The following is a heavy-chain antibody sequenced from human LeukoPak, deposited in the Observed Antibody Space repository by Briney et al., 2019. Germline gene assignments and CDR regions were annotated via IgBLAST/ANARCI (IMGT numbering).Heavy chain of an antibody. CDR1: GYTFTSYD. J-gene: IGHJ4*02. CDR2: MNPNSGNT. CDR3: ARGPITIFGVVISN. Sequence: ASVKVSCKASGYTFTSYDINWVRQATGQGLEWMGWMNPNSGNTGYAQKFQGRVTMTRNTSISTAYMELSSLRSEDTAVYCCARGPITIFGVVISNWGQGTLVTVSS. V-gene: IGHV1-8*01. D-gene: IGHD3-3*01.